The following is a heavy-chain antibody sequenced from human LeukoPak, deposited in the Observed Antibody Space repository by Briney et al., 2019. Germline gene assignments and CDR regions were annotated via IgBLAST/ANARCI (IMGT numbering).Heavy chain of an antibody. CDR1: GGSFSGYY. CDR3: ASGNYAILGDAFDI. J-gene: IGHJ3*02. D-gene: IGHD3-9*01. CDR2: INHSGST. Sequence: SETLSLTFAVYGGSFSGYYWSSIRQPPGKGLEWIGEINHSGSTNYNPSLKSRVTISVDTSKNQFSLKLSSVTAADTAVYYCASGNYAILGDAFDIWGQGTMVTVSS. V-gene: IGHV4-34*01.